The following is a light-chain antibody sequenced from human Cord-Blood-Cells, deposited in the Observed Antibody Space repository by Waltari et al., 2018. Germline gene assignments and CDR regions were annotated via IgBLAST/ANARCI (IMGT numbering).Light chain of an antibody. J-gene: IGKJ1*01. CDR1: QSVSSN. V-gene: IGKV3-15*01. CDR2: GAS. CDR3: QQYNNWPRT. Sequence: EIVMTQSPATLSVSPGERATLSCRASQSVSSNLAWYQQKPGHAPRLLIYGASTRATGIPARFSGSGSGTEFTLTISSLQSEDFVVYYCQQYNNWPRTFGQGTKVEIK.